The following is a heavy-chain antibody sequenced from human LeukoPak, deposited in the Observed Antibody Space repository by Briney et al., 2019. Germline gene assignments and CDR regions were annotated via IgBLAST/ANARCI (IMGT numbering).Heavy chain of an antibody. CDR3: AKDKDTVTLDY. CDR2: IRYDGSSK. Sequence: GGSLRLSCAASGFTFSSYGMHWVRQAPGKGLEWVAFIRYDGSSKYYADSVKGRFTISRDNSKNTLYLQMNSLRAEDTAVYYCAKDKDTVTLDYWGQGTLVTVSS. J-gene: IGHJ4*02. D-gene: IGHD4-11*01. V-gene: IGHV3-30*02. CDR1: GFTFSSYG.